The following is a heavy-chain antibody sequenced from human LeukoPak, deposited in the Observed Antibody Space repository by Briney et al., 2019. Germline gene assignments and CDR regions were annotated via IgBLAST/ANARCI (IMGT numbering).Heavy chain of an antibody. D-gene: IGHD3-22*01. V-gene: IGHV4-39*07. Sequence: PSETLSLTCSVSGGFISSLSYYWGWVRQPPGKGLEWIGSIYYSGSTNYNPSLKSRVTISVDTSKNQFSLKLSSVTAADTAVYYCARAFGSGSYYYYGMDVWGQGTTVTVSS. J-gene: IGHJ6*02. CDR1: GGFISSLSYY. CDR3: ARAFGSGSYYYYGMDV. CDR2: IYYSGST.